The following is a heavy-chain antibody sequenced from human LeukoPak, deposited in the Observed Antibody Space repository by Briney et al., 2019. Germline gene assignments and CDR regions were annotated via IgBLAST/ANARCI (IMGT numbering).Heavy chain of an antibody. D-gene: IGHD3-10*01. V-gene: IGHV1-2*02. Sequence: ASVKVSCKASGYTFTGYYIHWVRQAPGQGLEWMGWINPNSGGTNYAQKFQGRVTMTRDTSISTAYMELSRLRSDDTAVYYCARDHGVRGMTRFDPWGQGTLVTVSS. CDR1: GYTFTGYY. CDR3: ARDHGVRGMTRFDP. CDR2: INPNSGGT. J-gene: IGHJ5*02.